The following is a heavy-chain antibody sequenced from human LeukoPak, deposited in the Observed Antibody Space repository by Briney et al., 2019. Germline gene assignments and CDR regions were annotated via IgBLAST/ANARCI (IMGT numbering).Heavy chain of an antibody. J-gene: IGHJ5*02. CDR1: GGSISSSSHS. D-gene: IGHD1-1*01. CDR3: AQSLGSGNWIGNWFDP. V-gene: IGHV4-39*01. CDR2: IYYTGRT. Sequence: SETLSLTCTVSGGSISSSSHSWGWIRQPPGKGLEWTGTIYYTGRTYYNPSLESRLTISVDTSKNQFSLKLTSVTAADTAVYYCAQSLGSGNWIGNWFDPWGQGTLVTVSS.